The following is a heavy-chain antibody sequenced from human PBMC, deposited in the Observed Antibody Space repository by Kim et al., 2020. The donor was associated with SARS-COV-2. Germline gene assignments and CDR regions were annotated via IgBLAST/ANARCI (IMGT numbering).Heavy chain of an antibody. D-gene: IGHD3-3*01. V-gene: IGHV4-31*02. CDR3: ARGRITMFGVVTEFDY. J-gene: IGHJ4*02. Sequence: LKSRVTISVDTYKNQFSLKLSSGTAADTAVYYCARGRITMFGVVTEFDYWGQGTLVTVSS.